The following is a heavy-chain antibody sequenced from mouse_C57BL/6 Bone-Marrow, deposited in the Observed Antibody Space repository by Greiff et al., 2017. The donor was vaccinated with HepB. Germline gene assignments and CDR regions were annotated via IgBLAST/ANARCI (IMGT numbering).Heavy chain of an antibody. Sequence: QVQLKESGPGLVQPSQSLSITCTVSGFSLTSYGVHWVRQSPGKGLEWLGVIWSGGSTDYNAAFISRLSISKDNSKSQVFFKMNSLQADDTAIYYCARKTTVVAHWYFDVWGTGTTVTVSS. J-gene: IGHJ1*03. CDR3: ARKTTVVAHWYFDV. CDR1: GFSLTSYG. V-gene: IGHV2-2*01. D-gene: IGHD1-1*01. CDR2: IWSGGST.